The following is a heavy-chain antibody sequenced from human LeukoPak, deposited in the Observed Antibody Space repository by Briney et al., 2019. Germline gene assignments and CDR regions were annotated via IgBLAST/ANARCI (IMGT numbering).Heavy chain of an antibody. CDR1: GYAFSNYA. CDR2: ININTGNR. D-gene: IGHD6-19*01. CDR3: ARETAVAGTVDY. J-gene: IGHJ4*02. V-gene: IGHV7-4-1*02. Sequence: ASVTVSFKSSGYAFSNYALNWVRHPPGQGHEWMGWININTGNRTNAQGFTGRVVFSLDTSFSTAYLQISSLKAEDTAVYYCARETAVAGTVDYWGQGSLVTVCS.